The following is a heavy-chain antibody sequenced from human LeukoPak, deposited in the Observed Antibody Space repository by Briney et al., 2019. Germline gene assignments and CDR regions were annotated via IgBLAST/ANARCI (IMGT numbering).Heavy chain of an antibody. Sequence: ASVKVSCKTSGYTLTSYGISWVRQAPGQGLEWMGWISGYNANTNYGQKFQGRVTMTIDTSTSTVYMELRSLRSDDTAVYYCARPRVAGSFDYWGQGTLVTVSS. CDR1: GYTLTSYG. CDR3: ARPRVAGSFDY. V-gene: IGHV1-18*01. CDR2: ISGYNANT. D-gene: IGHD6-19*01. J-gene: IGHJ4*02.